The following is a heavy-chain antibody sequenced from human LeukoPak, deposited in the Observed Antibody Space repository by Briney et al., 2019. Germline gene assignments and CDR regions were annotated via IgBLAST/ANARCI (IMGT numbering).Heavy chain of an antibody. J-gene: IGHJ4*02. D-gene: IGHD1-14*01. Sequence: SETLSLTCTVSGGSISSYYWSWIRQPPGKGLEWIGYISYSGSTNYNPSLKSRVTISVDTSKNQFSLKLSSVTAADTAVYYCARLTGYFDYWGQGTLVTVSS. CDR2: ISYSGST. V-gene: IGHV4-59*08. CDR3: ARLTGYFDY. CDR1: GGSISSYY.